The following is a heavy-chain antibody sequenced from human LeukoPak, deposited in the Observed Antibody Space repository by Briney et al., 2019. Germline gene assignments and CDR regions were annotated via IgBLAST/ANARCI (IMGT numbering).Heavy chain of an antibody. CDR2: ISYDGSNK. Sequence: GGSLRLSCAASGFTFSSYAMHWVRQAPGKGLEWVAVISYDGSNKYYADSVKGRFTISRDNSKNTLYLQMNSLKTEDTAVYYCTTDYGDADYWGQGTLVTVSS. CDR1: GFTFSSYA. CDR3: TTDYGDADY. V-gene: IGHV3-30*04. D-gene: IGHD4-17*01. J-gene: IGHJ4*02.